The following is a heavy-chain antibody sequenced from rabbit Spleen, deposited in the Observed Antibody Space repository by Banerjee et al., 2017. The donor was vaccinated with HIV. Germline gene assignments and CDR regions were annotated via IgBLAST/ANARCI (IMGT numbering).Heavy chain of an antibody. V-gene: IGHV1S7*01. CDR2: IDPVFGIT. CDR1: GFSLSSYY. CDR3: ARDGAGGSFSTYGMDL. Sequence: QELVESAGGLVNPGGSLTLTCTASGFSLSSYYMNWVRQAPGKGLEWIGYIDPVFGITYYANWVNGRFSISRENAQNTVLLQMTSLTAADTATYFCARDGAGGSFSTYGMDLWGQGTLVTVS. D-gene: IGHD8-1*01. J-gene: IGHJ6*01.